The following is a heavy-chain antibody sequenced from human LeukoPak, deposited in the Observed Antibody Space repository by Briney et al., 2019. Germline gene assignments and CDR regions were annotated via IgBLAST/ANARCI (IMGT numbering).Heavy chain of an antibody. V-gene: IGHV4-39*07. CDR1: GGSISSSSYS. CDR2: IYHSGST. CDR3: ARPRKHDYYDMDV. Sequence: SETLSLTCTVSGGSISSSSYSWGWIRQPPGKGLEWIGEIYHSGSTNYNPSLKSRVTISLDTSKNQFSLKLSSVTAADTAVYYCARPRKHDYYDMDVWGKGTTVTVSS. J-gene: IGHJ6*03.